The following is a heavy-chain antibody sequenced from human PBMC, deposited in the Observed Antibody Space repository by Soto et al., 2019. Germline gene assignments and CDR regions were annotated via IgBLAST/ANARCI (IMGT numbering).Heavy chain of an antibody. CDR1: GGTFSSYA. J-gene: IGHJ5*02. V-gene: IGHV1-69*13. CDR3: AGDTIILAGWFDP. Sequence: SVKVSCKASGGTFSSYAVSWVRQAPGQGLEWMGGIIPIFGTANYAQKFQGRVTITADESTSTAYMELSSLRSEDTAVYYCAGDTIILAGWFDPWGQGTLVTVSS. D-gene: IGHD5-12*01. CDR2: IIPIFGTA.